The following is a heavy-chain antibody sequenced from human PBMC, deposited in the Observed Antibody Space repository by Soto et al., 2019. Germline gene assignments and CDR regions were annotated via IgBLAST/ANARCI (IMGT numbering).Heavy chain of an antibody. CDR1: GYTFTSYY. V-gene: IGHV1-46*01. CDR2: INPSGGST. Sequence: ASVKVSCKASGYTFTSYYMHWVRQAPGQGLEWMGIINPSGGSTSYAQKFQGRVTMTRYTSTSTVYMALSSLRYEDTAVYYCAREVASSGDTDSRVRGWCGPWGQGTLVTVAS. CDR3: AREVASSGDTDSRVRGWCGP. J-gene: IGHJ5*02. D-gene: IGHD6-25*01.